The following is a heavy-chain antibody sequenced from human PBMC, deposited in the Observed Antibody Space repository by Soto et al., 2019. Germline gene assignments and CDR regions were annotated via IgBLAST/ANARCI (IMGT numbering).Heavy chain of an antibody. J-gene: IGHJ4*02. V-gene: IGHV1-18*01. Sequence: QVQLVQSGAEVKKPGASVKVSCQASGYTFRNFGFNWVRQAPGQGLEWMGWISAYNNNANYAQILQGRVTLTTDTSTSTSYMELRSLRSDATAVYYCARDMFPLSSGPGVFAYWGQGARVPVSS. D-gene: IGHD6-19*01. CDR2: ISAYNNNA. CDR3: ARDMFPLSSGPGVFAY. CDR1: GYTFRNFG.